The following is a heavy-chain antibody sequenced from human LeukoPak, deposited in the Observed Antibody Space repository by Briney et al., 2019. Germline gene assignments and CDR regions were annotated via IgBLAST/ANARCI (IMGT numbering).Heavy chain of an antibody. CDR1: GYSFFGYW. V-gene: IGHV5-51*01. Sequence: KYGESLKISCKGSGYSFFGYWIGWVRQMPDKGLEWMGIIYPDDSETRYSPAFQGQVTISADKSISTAYLQWSSLKASDTAMYYCARFSGTSLAKNWFDPWGQGTLVTVSS. D-gene: IGHD1-7*01. J-gene: IGHJ5*02. CDR2: IYPDDSET. CDR3: ARFSGTSLAKNWFDP.